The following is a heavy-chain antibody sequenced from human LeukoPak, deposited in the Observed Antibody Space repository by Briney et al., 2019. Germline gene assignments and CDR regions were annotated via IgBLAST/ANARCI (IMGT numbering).Heavy chain of an antibody. J-gene: IGHJ4*02. CDR2: IYYSGST. D-gene: IGHD2-15*01. Sequence: SETLSLTCTVSGGSNSSYYWSWIRQPPGRGLEWIGYIYYSGSTNYNPSLKSRVTISVDTSKNQFSLKLSSVTAADTAVYYCATMTCSGGSCPIGYRGQGTLVTVSS. CDR1: GGSNSSYY. V-gene: IGHV4-59*08. CDR3: ATMTCSGGSCPIGY.